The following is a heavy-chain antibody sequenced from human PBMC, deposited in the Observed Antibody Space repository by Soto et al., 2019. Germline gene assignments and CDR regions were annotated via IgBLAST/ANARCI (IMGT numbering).Heavy chain of an antibody. J-gene: IGHJ6*02. Sequence: SVKVSCKASGGTFSSYAISWVRQAPGQGLEWMGGIIPIFGTANYAQKFQGRVTITADESTSTAYMELSSLRSEDTAVYYCARVTAYCGGDCAGAYYYYYGMDVWGQGTTVTVSS. D-gene: IGHD2-21*02. CDR3: ARVTAYCGGDCAGAYYYYYGMDV. CDR1: GGTFSSYA. V-gene: IGHV1-69*13. CDR2: IIPIFGTA.